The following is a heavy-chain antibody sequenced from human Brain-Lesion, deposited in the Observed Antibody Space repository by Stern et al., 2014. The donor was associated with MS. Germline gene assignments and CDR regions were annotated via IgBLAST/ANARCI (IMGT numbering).Heavy chain of an antibody. CDR1: GFSLSPYS. J-gene: IGHJ6*02. V-gene: IGHV3-21*01. CDR2: ISSTTTYI. CDR3: ARGYGDAYYRGLDV. D-gene: IGHD4-17*01. Sequence: EMHLVESGGGLVKRGGTLRLSCAASGFSLSPYSVSWVRQAPAKGLAWVSAISSTTTYIYYVDSVKGRFTISRDNAKNSVFLQMNGLGADDTAVYYCARGYGDAYYRGLDVWGQGTTVTVSS.